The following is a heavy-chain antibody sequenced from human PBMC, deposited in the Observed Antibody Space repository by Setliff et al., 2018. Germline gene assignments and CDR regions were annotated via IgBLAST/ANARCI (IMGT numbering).Heavy chain of an antibody. D-gene: IGHD3-16*01. CDR2: ISPYSGES. Sequence: ASVKVSCKTPGFSFTSFGFSWVRQAPGQGLEWMGWISPYSGESTYAQKFQDRLTVTAETSTKTTYMELRSLTSDDTAVYFCTRSRGPRVVLAADFDFWGQGTLVTVSS. CDR3: TRSRGPRVVLAADFDF. CDR1: GFSFTSFG. J-gene: IGHJ4*02. V-gene: IGHV1-18*01.